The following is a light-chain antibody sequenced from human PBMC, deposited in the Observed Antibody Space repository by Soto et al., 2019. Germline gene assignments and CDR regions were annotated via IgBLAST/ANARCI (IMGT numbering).Light chain of an antibody. CDR3: QQSYSTPWT. J-gene: IGKJ1*01. CDR2: TAS. CDR1: QVIGND. V-gene: IGKV1-39*01. Sequence: PVNQSPSSLSASVGDTVTITCLASQVIGNDLGWYQQIPGEAPELRIYTASSLQSGVPSRFSGSGSGTDFTLTISSLQPEDFATYYCQQSYSTPWTFGQGTEVDI.